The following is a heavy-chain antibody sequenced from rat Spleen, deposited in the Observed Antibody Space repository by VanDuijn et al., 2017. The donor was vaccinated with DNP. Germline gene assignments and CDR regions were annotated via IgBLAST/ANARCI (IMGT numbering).Heavy chain of an antibody. CDR2: IIYDGSRT. Sequence: EVQLVESGGGLVRPGRSLKLSCATSGFTFSDCNMAWVRQAPKKGLECVATIIYDGSRTYYRNSVKGRFTISRDNAKSTLYLQMDSLRSEDTATYYCTTFEGRDAWGQGTSVTVSS. J-gene: IGHJ4*01. CDR3: TTFEGRDA. V-gene: IGHV5S10*01. CDR1: GFTFSDCN. D-gene: IGHD1-11*01.